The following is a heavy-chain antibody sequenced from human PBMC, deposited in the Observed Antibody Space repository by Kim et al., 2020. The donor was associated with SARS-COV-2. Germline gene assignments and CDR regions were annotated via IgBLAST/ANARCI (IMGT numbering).Heavy chain of an antibody. J-gene: IGHJ6*02. V-gene: IGHV4-31*03. CDR2: IYYSGST. CDR1: GGSISSGGYY. CDR3: ARVPNGYYYGSGSYLGSWYYYGMDV. Sequence: SETLSLTCTVYGGSISSGGYYWSWIRQHPGKGLEWIGYIYYSGSTYYNPSLKSRVTISVDTSKNQFSLKLSSVTAADTAVYYCARVPNGYYYGSGSYLGSWYYYGMDVWGQGTTVTVSS. D-gene: IGHD3-10*01.